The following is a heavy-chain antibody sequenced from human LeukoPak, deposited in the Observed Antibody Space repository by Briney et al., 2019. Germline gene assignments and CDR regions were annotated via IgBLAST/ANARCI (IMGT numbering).Heavy chain of an antibody. Sequence: GGSLRLSCTASEFTFSSYAMYWVRQAPGKGLEWVSLISSGGTNTFCADSVKGRFTISRDNSKNTLYLQMNSLRAEDTAVYFCAKGTIWRGYGMDVWGQGTTVTVSS. CDR1: EFTFSSYA. V-gene: IGHV3-23*01. D-gene: IGHD3-3*01. J-gene: IGHJ6*02. CDR2: ISSGGTNT. CDR3: AKGTIWRGYGMDV.